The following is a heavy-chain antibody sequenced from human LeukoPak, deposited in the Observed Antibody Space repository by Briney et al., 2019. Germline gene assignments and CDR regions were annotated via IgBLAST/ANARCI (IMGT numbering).Heavy chain of an antibody. CDR1: GGSIWGNY. J-gene: IGHJ4*02. D-gene: IGHD3-3*01. CDR2: VNYSGNT. Sequence: SETLSLTCSVSGGSIWGNYWSWIRQTQGKGLEWIGEVNYSGNTNYNPSVKSRVAISVDMSKNHLSLRLNSVTAADTAVYYCARVSDFWNEYYDSYFDYWGQGALVTVSS. V-gene: IGHV4-34*01. CDR3: ARVSDFWNEYYDSYFDY.